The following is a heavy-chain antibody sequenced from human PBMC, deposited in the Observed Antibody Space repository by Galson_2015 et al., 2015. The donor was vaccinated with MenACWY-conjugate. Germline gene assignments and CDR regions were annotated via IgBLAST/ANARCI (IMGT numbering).Heavy chain of an antibody. CDR3: ARRSARLPLGAFDI. J-gene: IGHJ3*02. V-gene: IGHV4-39*01. Sequence: SETLSLTCTVSGGSISSSSYFWGWIRQPPGKGLEWIGTISYSGSTHYNPSLNNRVTVSADTSKNQFSLNVNSVTAADTALYYCARRSARLPLGAFDIWGQGTMVTVSS. CDR1: GGSISSSSYF. D-gene: IGHD4-11*01. CDR2: ISYSGST.